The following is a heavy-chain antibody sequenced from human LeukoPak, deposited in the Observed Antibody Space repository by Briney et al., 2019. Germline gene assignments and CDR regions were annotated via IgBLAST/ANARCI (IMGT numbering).Heavy chain of an antibody. Sequence: SGGSLRLSCAASGFTFSNYEMNWVRQAPGKGLEWVSYISSSGSAIYYADSVKGRFTISRDNAKNSLYRQMNSLRAEDTAVYYCTIFDYWGQGTLVTVSS. CDR2: ISSSGSAI. J-gene: IGHJ4*02. V-gene: IGHV3-48*03. CDR3: TIFDY. CDR1: GFTFSNYE.